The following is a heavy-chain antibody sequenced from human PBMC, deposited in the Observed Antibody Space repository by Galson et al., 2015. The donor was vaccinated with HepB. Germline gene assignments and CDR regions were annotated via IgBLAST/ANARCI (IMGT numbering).Heavy chain of an antibody. CDR2: ISSSSSYI. CDR1: GFTFSSYS. V-gene: IGHV3-21*01. Sequence: LRLSCAASGFTFSSYSMNWVRQAPGKGLEWVSSISSSSSYIYYTDSVKGRFTISRDNAKNSLYLQMNSLRAEDTAVYYCARDSSYGNYYYYGMDVWGQGTTVTVSS. J-gene: IGHJ6*02. D-gene: IGHD4-17*01. CDR3: ARDSSYGNYYYYGMDV.